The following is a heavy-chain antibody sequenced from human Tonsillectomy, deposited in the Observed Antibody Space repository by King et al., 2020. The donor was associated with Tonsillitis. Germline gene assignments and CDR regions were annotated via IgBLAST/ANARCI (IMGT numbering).Heavy chain of an antibody. Sequence: VQLVESGGGVVQPGRSLRLSCAASGFSFSSYGMHWVRQAPGKGLEWVAVIWYDGSNEHYADSVKGRFTISRDNSKNTLYLQMNSLRAEDTAVYYCARPHEICGEVITVSHFDNW. J-gene: IGHJ3*02. CDR3: ARPHEICGEVITVSHFDN. D-gene: IGHD3-3*01. V-gene: IGHV3-33*01. CDR1: GFSFSSYG. CDR2: IWYDGSNE.